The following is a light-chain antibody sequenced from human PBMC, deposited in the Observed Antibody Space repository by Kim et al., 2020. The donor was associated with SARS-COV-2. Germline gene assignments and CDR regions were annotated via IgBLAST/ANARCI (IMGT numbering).Light chain of an antibody. J-gene: IGKJ5*01. CDR1: QSLRNGNGYNY. CDR3: MQTLQPPRT. CDR2: LGS. V-gene: IGKV2-28*01. Sequence: ASISCRSSQSLRNGNGYNYVDWYLQNPAQSPQLRIYLGSNRASVVPDRFSGSGAGTDFTLRISRVEAEDVGVYYCMQTLQPPRTFGQGTRLEIK.